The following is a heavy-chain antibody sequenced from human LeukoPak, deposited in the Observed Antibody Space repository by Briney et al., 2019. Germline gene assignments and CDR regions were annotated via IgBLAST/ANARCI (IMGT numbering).Heavy chain of an antibody. CDR3: ARDVQLERPPPLIGYYYMDV. Sequence: SETLSLTCSVSGGSISGTNYYWAWIRQPPEKGLEWIGTIYYSGSTNYNPSLKSRVTISVDTSKNQFSLKLTSVTAADTAVYYCARDVQLERPPPLIGYYYMDVWGKGTTVTVSS. CDR2: IYYSGST. CDR1: GGSISGTNYY. V-gene: IGHV4-39*07. J-gene: IGHJ6*03. D-gene: IGHD1-1*01.